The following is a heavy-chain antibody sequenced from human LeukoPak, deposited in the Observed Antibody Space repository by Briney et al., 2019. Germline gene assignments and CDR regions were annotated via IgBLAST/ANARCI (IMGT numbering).Heavy chain of an antibody. CDR3: ARAINHGDYDV. D-gene: IGHD4-17*01. V-gene: IGHV1-18*01. CDR2: ISAYNGNT. CDR1: GYTFTSYG. J-gene: IGHJ6*02. Sequence: ASVKVSCKASGYTFTSYGIRWVRPAPGQGLAWMGWISAYNGNTNYAQKLQGRVTMTTDTSTSTAYMELRSLRSDDTAVYYCARAINHGDYDVWGQGTTVIVSS.